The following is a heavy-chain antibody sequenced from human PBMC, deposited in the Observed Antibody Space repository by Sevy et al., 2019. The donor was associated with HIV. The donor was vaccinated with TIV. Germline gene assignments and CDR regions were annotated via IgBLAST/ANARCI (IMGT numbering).Heavy chain of an antibody. CDR3: AKGGGIAAAGTEFDY. Sequence: SGPTLVKPTQTLTLTCTFSGFSLSTSGVGVGWIRQPPGKALEWLALIYWDDDKRCSPSLKSRLTITKDTSKNQVVLTMTNMDPVDTATYYCAKGGGIAAAGTEFDYWGQGTLVTVSS. V-gene: IGHV2-5*02. J-gene: IGHJ4*02. CDR1: GFSLSTSGVG. CDR2: IYWDDDK. D-gene: IGHD6-13*01.